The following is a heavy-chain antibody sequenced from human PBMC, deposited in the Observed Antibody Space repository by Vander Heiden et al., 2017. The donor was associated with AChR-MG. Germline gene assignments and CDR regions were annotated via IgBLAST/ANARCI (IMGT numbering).Heavy chain of an antibody. V-gene: IGHV1-69*01. J-gene: IGHJ4*02. Sequence: QVQLVQCGAEVKRPASSVMVSCKASGGTLSSYATSWVRQAPGRGLEWMGVVSPMFGTAMYDQKGQGRVTMTADESTSTADMEMSSRRSGDRAGEYGERERVKEGGGDGKGGNGDEGGQGT. D-gene: IGHD1-1*01. CDR2: VSPMFGTA. CDR1: GGTLSSYA. CDR3: ERERVKEGGGDGKGGNGDE.